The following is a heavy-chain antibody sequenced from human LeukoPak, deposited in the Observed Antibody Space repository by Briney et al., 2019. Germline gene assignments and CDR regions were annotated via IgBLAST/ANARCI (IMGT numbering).Heavy chain of an antibody. CDR2: ISDSGGGT. V-gene: IGHV3-23*01. D-gene: IGHD3-22*01. Sequence: GGSLRLSCAASGFTFNNYAMNWVRQAPGKGLEWVSGISDSGGGTFYADSVKGRFTISRDNSKNTLYLQMNSLRAEDTAVYYWAKDVEPTSGYYRVAFDYWGQGTLVTVSS. CDR1: GFTFNNYA. CDR3: AKDVEPTSGYYRVAFDY. J-gene: IGHJ4*02.